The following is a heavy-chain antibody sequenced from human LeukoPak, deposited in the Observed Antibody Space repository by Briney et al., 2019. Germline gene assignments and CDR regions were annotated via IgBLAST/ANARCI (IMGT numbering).Heavy chain of an antibody. D-gene: IGHD4-17*01. CDR2: FTHHGRT. CDR3: AIIYGDYSDFDY. J-gene: IGHJ4*02. CDR1: GGSLSGYF. Sequence: SETLSLTCAVYGGSLSGYFCSWIRQPPGKGLEWIGEFTHHGRTNYNPSLKSRATMSVDTSTNQFSLKLSSVTAADTAVYYCAIIYGDYSDFDYWGQGTLVTVSS. V-gene: IGHV4-34*01.